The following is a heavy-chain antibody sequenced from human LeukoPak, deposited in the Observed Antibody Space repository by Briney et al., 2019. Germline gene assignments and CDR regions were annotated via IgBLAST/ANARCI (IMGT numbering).Heavy chain of an antibody. CDR3: TRNSGWYGLS. D-gene: IGHD6-19*01. Sequence: GGSLRLSCAASGFTFSNYAMHWVRQAPGKGLEWVAVISYDGSKKDYADSEKGRFTISRDNSNNTLFLHLNSLRGEDTAVYYCTRNSGWYGLSWGQGTLVTVSS. CDR1: GFTFSNYA. CDR2: ISYDGSKK. J-gene: IGHJ1*01. V-gene: IGHV3-30*04.